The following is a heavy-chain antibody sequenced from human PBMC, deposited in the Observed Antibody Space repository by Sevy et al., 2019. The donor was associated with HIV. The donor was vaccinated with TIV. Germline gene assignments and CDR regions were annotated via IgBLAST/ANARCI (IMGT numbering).Heavy chain of an antibody. D-gene: IGHD3-3*01. CDR1: GGSISSSSYY. CDR3: ARHGVRTTSYDFWSGYYELNYFDY. CDR2: IYYSGST. V-gene: IGHV4-39*01. J-gene: IGHJ4*02. Sequence: SETLSLTCTVSGGSISSSSYYWGWIRQPPGKGLEWIGSIYYSGSTYYNPSLKSRVTISLDTSKNQFSLKLSSVTAADSAVYYCARHGVRTTSYDFWSGYYELNYFDYWGQGTLVTLSS.